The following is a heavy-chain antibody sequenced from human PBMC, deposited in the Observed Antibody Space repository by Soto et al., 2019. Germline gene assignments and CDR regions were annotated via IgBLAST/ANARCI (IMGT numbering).Heavy chain of an antibody. CDR1: GFTFGDYA. CDR3: TRGAGSGYLGAFDY. J-gene: IGHJ4*02. V-gene: IGHV3-49*04. D-gene: IGHD3-3*01. CDR2: IRSKAYGGTT. Sequence: QTGGSLRLSCTASGFTFGDYAMSWVRQAPGKGLEWVGFIRSKAYGGTTEYAASVKGRFTISRDDSKSIAYLQMNSLKTEDTAVYYCTRGAGSGYLGAFDYWGQGTLVTVSS.